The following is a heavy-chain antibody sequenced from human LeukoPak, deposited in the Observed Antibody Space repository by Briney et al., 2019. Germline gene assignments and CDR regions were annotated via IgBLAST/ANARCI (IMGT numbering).Heavy chain of an antibody. Sequence: GGSLRLSCETSGLSFSNYGFYWVRQAPGKGLEWVAFIRYDGSNKYYADSVKGRFTISRDNSKNTLYLQMNSLRAEDTAVYYCAKESIVVVPAAILRNYYYYMDVWGKGTTVTVSS. CDR2: IRYDGSNK. CDR1: GLSFSNYG. J-gene: IGHJ6*03. V-gene: IGHV3-30*02. D-gene: IGHD2-2*02. CDR3: AKESIVVVPAAILRNYYYYMDV.